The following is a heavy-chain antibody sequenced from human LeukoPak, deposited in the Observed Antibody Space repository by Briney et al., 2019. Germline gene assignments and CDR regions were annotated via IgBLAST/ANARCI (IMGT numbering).Heavy chain of an antibody. CDR3: ARGKDFWSGSNAFDI. D-gene: IGHD3-3*01. CDR2: IYYSGST. V-gene: IGHV4-59*01. J-gene: IGHJ3*02. CDR1: GGSISSYY. Sequence: SETLSLTCTVSGGSISSYYWSWIRQPPGKGLEWIGYIYYSGSTNNNPSLKSRVTISVDTSKNQFSLKLSSVTAADTAMYYCARGKDFWSGSNAFDIWGKGKMVTVS.